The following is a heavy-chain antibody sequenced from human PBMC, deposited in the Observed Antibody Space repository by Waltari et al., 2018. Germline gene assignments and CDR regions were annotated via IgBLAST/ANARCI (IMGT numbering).Heavy chain of an antibody. CDR1: GGSIRSDSHY. CDR3: ARQSGITINEAAFDI. Sequence: QLHLQESGPGLVAPSETLSLTCSVSGGSIRSDSHYWVWIRQPPGKGLDWFGSIYFGGSTYYNPSLRIRLTISADTSKNQFSLRLTSVTASDTAVYYCARQSGITINEAAFDIWGPGTMVTVPS. D-gene: IGHD1-7*01. V-gene: IGHV4-39*01. J-gene: IGHJ3*02. CDR2: IYFGGST.